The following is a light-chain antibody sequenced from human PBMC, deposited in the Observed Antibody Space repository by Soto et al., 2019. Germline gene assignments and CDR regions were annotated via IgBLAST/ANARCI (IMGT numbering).Light chain of an antibody. J-gene: IGLJ2*01. V-gene: IGLV2-14*01. CDR3: SSYTSSSSIV. Sequence: QSVLTQPASVSGSPGQSITISCTGTSSDVGGYNYVSWYQQHPGKAPKLMIYDVSNRPSGVSNRFSGSKSGNMASLTISGLQAEDEADYYCSSYTSSSSIVFGGGTNLTVL. CDR1: SSDVGGYNY. CDR2: DVS.